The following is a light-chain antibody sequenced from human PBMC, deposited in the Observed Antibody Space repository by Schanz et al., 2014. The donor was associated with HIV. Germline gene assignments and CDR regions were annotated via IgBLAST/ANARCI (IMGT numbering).Light chain of an antibody. J-gene: IGLJ1*01. CDR2: EVS. V-gene: IGLV2-14*02. Sequence: QSALTQPASVSGSPGQSITISCTGTSSDVGSYDLVSWYQQHPGRAPKLLISEVSKRPSGVSNRFSGSKSGNTASLTISGPQPEDEADYYCNSYSHSNTYVFGSGTKLTVL. CDR3: NSYSHSNTYV. CDR1: SSDVGSYDL.